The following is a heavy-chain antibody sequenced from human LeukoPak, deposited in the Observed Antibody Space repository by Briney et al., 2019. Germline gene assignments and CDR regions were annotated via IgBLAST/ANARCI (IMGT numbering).Heavy chain of an antibody. V-gene: IGHV3-30-3*01. CDR2: ISYDGSNK. Sequence: AGGSLRLSCAASGFTFSSYAMHWVRQAPGKGLEWVAVISYDGSNKYYADSVKGRFTISRDNSKNTLYLQMNSLRAEDTAVYYCAKDSSSSNYYYGLDVWGQGTTVTVSS. J-gene: IGHJ6*02. CDR3: AKDSSSSNYYYGLDV. CDR1: GFTFSSYA. D-gene: IGHD6-13*01.